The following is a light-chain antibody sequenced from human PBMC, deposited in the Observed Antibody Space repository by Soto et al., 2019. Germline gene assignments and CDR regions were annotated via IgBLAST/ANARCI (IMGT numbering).Light chain of an antibody. CDR3: QQYGSWT. CDR1: QSISSNY. V-gene: IGKV3-20*01. CDR2: GAS. Sequence: EIVLTQSPGTLSVSPGERATLSCRASQSISSNYLAWYQQKPGQAPSLLIYGASSRATGIPDRVSGSGSGTDFTLTSSRLEPEDSAIYYCQQYGSWTFGQGTKVEIK. J-gene: IGKJ1*01.